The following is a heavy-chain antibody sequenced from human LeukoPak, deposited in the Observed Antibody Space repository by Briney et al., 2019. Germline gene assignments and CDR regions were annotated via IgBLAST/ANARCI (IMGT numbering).Heavy chain of an antibody. CDR3: ARAYSSKEIDF. CDR2: ICYDGTNK. D-gene: IGHD6-13*01. Sequence: GGSLRLSCAASGFSFRSFAMHWVRQAPGKGLDWVAIICYDGTNKYYADSVKGRFTISRDNSKDTLFLQMSSLRVEDTSVYYCARAYSSKEIDFWGQGTLVTVSS. V-gene: IGHV3-33*01. CDR1: GFSFRSFA. J-gene: IGHJ4*02.